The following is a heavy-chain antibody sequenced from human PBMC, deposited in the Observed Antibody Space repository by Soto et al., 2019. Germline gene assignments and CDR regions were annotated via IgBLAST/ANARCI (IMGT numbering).Heavy chain of an antibody. CDR1: GFTFNNYG. V-gene: IGHV3-30*18. D-gene: IGHD6-13*01. CDR2: ISDGGSDK. J-gene: IGHJ3*01. Sequence: QVQLVESGGGVVQPGGSLRLSCAASGFTFNNYGMHWVRQAPGKGLEWVAVISDGGSDKYYADSVKGRLTISRDNSKNTVYLQMNSLRAEDTAVYYCAKDQGIAASHGIDWGQGTMVTVSS. CDR3: AKDQGIAASHGID.